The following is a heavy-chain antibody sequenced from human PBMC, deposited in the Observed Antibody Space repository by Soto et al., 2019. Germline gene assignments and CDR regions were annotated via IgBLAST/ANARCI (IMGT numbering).Heavy chain of an antibody. Sequence: EVQLLESGGGLVQPGESLTLSCAASGFTFNTYAMTWARRAPGKGLEWVSAISGSGATTYVADSVKGRFTISRDNSKDTLYLQMNSLRAEDTAIYYCAKGRGGAYYYYGLEVWGQGTTVTVSS. CDR2: ISGSGATT. V-gene: IGHV3-23*01. D-gene: IGHD3-10*01. CDR3: AKGRGGAYYYYGLEV. J-gene: IGHJ6*02. CDR1: GFTFNTYA.